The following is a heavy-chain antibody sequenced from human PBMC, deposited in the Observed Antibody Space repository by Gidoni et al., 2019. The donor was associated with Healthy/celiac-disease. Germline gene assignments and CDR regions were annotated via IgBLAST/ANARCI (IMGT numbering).Heavy chain of an antibody. CDR3: ARRMTGAFDY. V-gene: IGHV4-34*01. CDR2: INHSGST. D-gene: IGHD3-9*01. Sequence: QVQLQKWGAGLLKPSETLSLTCAGNGGSFSGYYWSWIRQPPGKGLEWIGEINHSGSTNSNPSLKSRVTISVDTSKTQFSLKLSSVTAADTAVYYCARRMTGAFDYWGQGTLVTVSS. CDR1: GGSFSGYY. J-gene: IGHJ4*02.